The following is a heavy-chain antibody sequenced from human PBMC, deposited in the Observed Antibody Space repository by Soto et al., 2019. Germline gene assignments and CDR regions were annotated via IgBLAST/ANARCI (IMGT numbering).Heavy chain of an antibody. CDR2: INAGNGNT. D-gene: IGHD5-18*01. CDR3: ARDRVDTAMAAIKYYFDY. Sequence: QVQLVQSGAEVKKPGASVKVSCKASGYTFTSYAMHWVRQAPGQRLEWMGWINAGNGNTKYSQKFQGRVPITRDTSASTAYMELSSLRSEDTAVYYCARDRVDTAMAAIKYYFDYLRQGTLVTVSS. V-gene: IGHV1-3*01. J-gene: IGHJ4*02. CDR1: GYTFTSYA.